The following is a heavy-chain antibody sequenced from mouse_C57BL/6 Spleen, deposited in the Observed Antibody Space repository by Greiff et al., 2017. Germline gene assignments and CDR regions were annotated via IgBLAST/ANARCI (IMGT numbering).Heavy chain of an antibody. V-gene: IGHV1-82*01. CDR3: ARSPGGFDY. Sequence: VQVVESGPELVKPGASVKISCKASGYAFSSSWMNWVKQRPGKGLEWIGRIYPGDGDTNYNGKFKGKATLTADKSSSTAYMQLSSLTSEDSAVYFCARSPGGFDYWGQGTTLTVSS. CDR2: IYPGDGDT. CDR1: GYAFSSSW. J-gene: IGHJ2*01.